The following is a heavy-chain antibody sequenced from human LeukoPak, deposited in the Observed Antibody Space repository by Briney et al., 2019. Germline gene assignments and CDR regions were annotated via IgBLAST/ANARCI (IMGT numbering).Heavy chain of an antibody. V-gene: IGHV3-23*01. CDR3: TRESRSAVAGD. CDR1: GFTFRRHA. J-gene: IGHJ4*02. Sequence: PGGSLRLSCAVSGFTFRRHAMSWVRQAPGKGLEWVSAIRDDGVTTYYADSVTGRFTISRDYSNNTLCLQMNSLRAEDTAVYYCTRESRSAVAGDWGQGTLVTVSS. D-gene: IGHD6-19*01. CDR2: IRDDGVTT.